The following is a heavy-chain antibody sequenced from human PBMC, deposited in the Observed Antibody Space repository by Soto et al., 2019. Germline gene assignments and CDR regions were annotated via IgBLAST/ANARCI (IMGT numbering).Heavy chain of an antibody. D-gene: IGHD6-13*01. V-gene: IGHV4-4*07. Sequence: SETLSLTCTVSDDSISTYYWSWIRQPAGKGLEWVGRIYTNGSATYNPSLKSRVTISVDTSKNQFSLKLSSVTAADTSVYYCARHDIAAAGTHWFDPWGQGTLVTVSS. CDR2: IYTNGSA. CDR1: DDSISTYY. J-gene: IGHJ5*02. CDR3: ARHDIAAAGTHWFDP.